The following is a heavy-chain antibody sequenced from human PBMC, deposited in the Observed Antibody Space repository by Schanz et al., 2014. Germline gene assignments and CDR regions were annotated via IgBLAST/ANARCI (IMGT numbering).Heavy chain of an antibody. V-gene: IGHV3-13*01. CDR3: ARGTDWNLHY. CDR1: GFTLSNSD. D-gene: IGHD1-1*01. J-gene: IGHJ4*02. CDR2: IGYLGDT. Sequence: VQMVESGGGVVQPGRSLRLSCAASGFTLSNSDMHWVRQGTGKGLEWVSTIGYLGDTYYPDSVKGRFTVSRDSGQNSLYLQMNSLRAGDAAVYYCARGTDWNLHYWGQGALVTVSS.